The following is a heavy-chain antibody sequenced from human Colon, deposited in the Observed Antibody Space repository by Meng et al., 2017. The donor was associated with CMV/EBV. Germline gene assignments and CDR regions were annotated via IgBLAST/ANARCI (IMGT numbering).Heavy chain of an antibody. CDR1: GGSISSYY. V-gene: IGHV4-59*01. CDR2: IYYSGST. CDR3: ARDRVVDDFWSGYPYYYGMDV. Sequence: SETLSLTCTVSGGSISSYYWSWIRQPPGKGLEWIGYIYYSGSTNYNPSLKSRVTISVDTSKNQFSLKLSSVTAADTAVCYCARDRVVDDFWSGYPYYYGMDVWGQGTTVTVSS. J-gene: IGHJ6*02. D-gene: IGHD3-3*01.